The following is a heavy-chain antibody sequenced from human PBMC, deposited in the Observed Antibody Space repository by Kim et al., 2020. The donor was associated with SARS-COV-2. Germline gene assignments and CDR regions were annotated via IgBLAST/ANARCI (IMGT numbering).Heavy chain of an antibody. CDR1: GFSFSSYA. V-gene: IGHV3-23*01. CDR3: AKGTDFWTGYFDH. D-gene: IGHD3-3*01. Sequence: GGSLRLSCAASGFSFSSYAMSWVRQAPGKGLEWVSGISGNGGSTYYGDSEKGRFIISRDNSKNTLYLQMNGLRVEDTALYYCAKGTDFWTGYFDHWGQGTLVTVST. CDR2: ISGNGGST. J-gene: IGHJ4*02.